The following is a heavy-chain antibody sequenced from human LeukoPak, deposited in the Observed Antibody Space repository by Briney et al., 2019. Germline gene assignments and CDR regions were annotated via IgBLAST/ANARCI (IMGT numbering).Heavy chain of an antibody. D-gene: IGHD2-15*01. CDR1: GGTFSSYA. V-gene: IGHV1-69*13. Sequence: ASVKVSCKASGGTFSSYAISWVRQAPGQGLEWMGGIIPIFGTANYAQKFQGRVTITADESTSTAYMELSSLRSEDTAVYYCAKDRGGSSQLGDAFDVWGQGTMVSVSS. J-gene: IGHJ3*01. CDR2: IIPIFGTA. CDR3: AKDRGGSSQLGDAFDV.